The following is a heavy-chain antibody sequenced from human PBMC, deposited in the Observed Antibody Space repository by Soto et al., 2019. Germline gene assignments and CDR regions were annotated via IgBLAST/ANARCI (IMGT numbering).Heavy chain of an antibody. CDR2: ISWDGGST. D-gene: IGHD6-13*01. CDR1: GFTFDDYT. CDR3: AKDQSSSLDY. V-gene: IGHV3-43*01. Sequence: EVQLVESGGVVVQPGGSLRLSCAASGFTFDDYTMHWVRQAPGKGLEWVSLISWDGGSTYYADSVKGRFTISRDNSKNSLNMKMNNLRTEDTALYYCAKDQSSSLDYWGQGTLVTVSS. J-gene: IGHJ4*02.